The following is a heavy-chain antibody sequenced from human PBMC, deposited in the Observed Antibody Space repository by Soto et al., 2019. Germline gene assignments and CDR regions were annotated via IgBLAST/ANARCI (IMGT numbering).Heavy chain of an antibody. CDR2: ISSYTGYK. CDR1: GYTFTNYP. J-gene: IGHJ5*02. V-gene: IGHV1-18*04. CDR3: ARTLGGSGDLRFDP. Sequence: ASVKVSCKASGYTFTNYPMGWVRQAPGQGLEWVGWISSYTGYKNYAQKFQGRVTMTTDTSTSTAYMELRSLRSDDTAVYYCARTLGGSGDLRFDPWGQGTLVTVSS. D-gene: IGHD3-3*01.